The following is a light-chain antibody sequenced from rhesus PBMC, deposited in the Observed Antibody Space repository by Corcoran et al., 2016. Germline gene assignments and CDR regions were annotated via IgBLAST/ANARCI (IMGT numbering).Light chain of an antibody. V-gene: IGKV4-1*01. J-gene: IGKJ2*01. Sequence: DIVMTQSPDSLAVSLGERVTINCKSSQSILYSSNNKNYLAWYQQKPGQAPKLLIYWASTRESGVPNRFSGSGSGTDFTLSISGLQADDVAVYYCQQYYSSPYSFGQGTKVEIK. CDR1: QSILYSSNNKNY. CDR2: WAS. CDR3: QQYYSSPYS.